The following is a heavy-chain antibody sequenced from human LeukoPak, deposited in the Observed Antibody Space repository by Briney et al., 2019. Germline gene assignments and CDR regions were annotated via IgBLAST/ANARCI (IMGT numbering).Heavy chain of an antibody. CDR2: TSGDSGTT. CDR3: AKDSGSYYWEVGQYFDQ. CDR1: GFTFTSDA. J-gene: IGHJ4*02. D-gene: IGHD3-22*01. Sequence: GGSLRHSCVPSGFTFTSDAMSCGPQAPGKGLEWVSSTSGDSGTTLYAESVKGRFAISRDNSKNTRYLQMSSLRADDPGTYYCAKDSGSYYWEVGQYFDQWGQGTLVTVSS. V-gene: IGHV3-23*01.